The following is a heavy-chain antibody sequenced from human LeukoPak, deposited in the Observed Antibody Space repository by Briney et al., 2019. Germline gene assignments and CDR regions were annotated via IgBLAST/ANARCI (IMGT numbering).Heavy chain of an antibody. Sequence: ASVKVSCKVSGYTLTSYYMHWVRQAPGQGLEWMGIINPSSSSTSYAQKFQGRVTMTRDTSTSTVYMELSSLRSEDTAVYYCARSYYDSSGYQGNDYWGQGTLVTVSS. D-gene: IGHD3-22*01. CDR2: INPSSSST. CDR1: GYTLTSYY. V-gene: IGHV1-46*01. CDR3: ARSYYDSSGYQGNDY. J-gene: IGHJ4*02.